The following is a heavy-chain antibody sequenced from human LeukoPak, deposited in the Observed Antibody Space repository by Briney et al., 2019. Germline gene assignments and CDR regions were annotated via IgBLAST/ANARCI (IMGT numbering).Heavy chain of an antibody. CDR2: ISSSSSTI. J-gene: IGHJ4*02. CDR1: GFTFSSNS. CDR3: ATAPSGSGTFLDY. V-gene: IGHV3-48*01. D-gene: IGHD3-10*01. Sequence: GGSLRLSCAASGFTFSSNSMNWVRQAPGKGLEWVSYISSSSSTIYYADSVKGRFTISRDNAKNSLYLQMNSLRAEDTAVYYCATAPSGSGTFLDYWGQGTLVTVSS.